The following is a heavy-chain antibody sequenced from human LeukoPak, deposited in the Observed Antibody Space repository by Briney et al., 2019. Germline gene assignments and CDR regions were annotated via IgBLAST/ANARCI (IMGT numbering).Heavy chain of an antibody. CDR2: IKQDGSEK. J-gene: IGHJ3*02. V-gene: IGHV3-7*01. CDR3: ARLSSTSCYRGRCGAFDI. D-gene: IGHD2-2*02. Sequence: SGGSLRLSCAASGFTFSSYWMSWVRQAPGKGLEWVGNIKQDGSEKYYVASVKGRFTISRDNAKNSLYLQMNSLRAEDTAVYYCARLSSTSCYRGRCGAFDIWGQGTMVTVSS. CDR1: GFTFSSYW.